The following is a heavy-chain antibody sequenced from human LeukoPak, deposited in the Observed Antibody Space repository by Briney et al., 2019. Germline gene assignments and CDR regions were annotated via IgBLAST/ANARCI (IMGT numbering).Heavy chain of an antibody. J-gene: IGHJ4*02. V-gene: IGHV4-34*01. CDR2: INHSGST. Sequence: SETLSLTCAVYGGSFSGYYWSWIRQPPGKGLEWIGEINHSGSTNYNLSLKSRVTISVDTSKNQFSLKLSSVTAADTAVYYCARVNALSSSWYWSFDYWGQGTLVTVSS. CDR1: GGSFSGYY. D-gene: IGHD6-13*01. CDR3: ARVNALSSSWYWSFDY.